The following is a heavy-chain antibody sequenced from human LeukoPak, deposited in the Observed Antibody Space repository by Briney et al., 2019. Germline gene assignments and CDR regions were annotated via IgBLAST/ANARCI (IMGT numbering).Heavy chain of an antibody. J-gene: IGHJ5*02. CDR3: ARPKLGYNWFDP. D-gene: IGHD7-27*01. CDR2: IYYSGST. Sequence: PSQTLSLTCTVSGGSISSGAYYWRWIRQPPGKGLEWIGYIYYSGSTYYNPSLKSRVTISVDTSKNQFSLKLSSVTAADTAVYYCARPKLGYNWFDPWGQGTLVTVFS. CDR1: GGSISSGAYY. V-gene: IGHV4-30-4*08.